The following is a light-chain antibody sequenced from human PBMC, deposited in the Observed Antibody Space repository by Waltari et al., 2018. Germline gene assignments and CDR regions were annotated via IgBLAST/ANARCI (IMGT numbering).Light chain of an antibody. Sequence: QSALTQPASVSGSPGQSITISCTGTSSDVGGYNYVSWYQQHPGKAPKLMIYEVSNRPAEGSNGFSGSKSGNTASLTISGLQAEDEADYYCSSYRSSNTRDGWVVGGGTKLTVL. V-gene: IGLV2-14*01. CDR1: SSDVGGYNY. J-gene: IGLJ3*02. CDR3: SSYRSSNTRDGWV. CDR2: EVS.